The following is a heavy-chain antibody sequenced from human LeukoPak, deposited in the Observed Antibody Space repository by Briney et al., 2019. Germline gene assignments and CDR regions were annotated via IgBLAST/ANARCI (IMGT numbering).Heavy chain of an antibody. CDR3: ARDLRAAAAGAREDAFDI. Sequence: ASVKVSCKASGCTFTNYDINWVRQATGQGLEWMGWMNPNSGNTGYAQKFQGRVNMTRNTSISTAYMELSSLRSEDTAVYYCARDLRAAAAGAREDAFDIWGQGTMVTVSS. V-gene: IGHV1-8*01. CDR2: MNPNSGNT. J-gene: IGHJ3*02. D-gene: IGHD6-13*01. CDR1: GCTFTNYD.